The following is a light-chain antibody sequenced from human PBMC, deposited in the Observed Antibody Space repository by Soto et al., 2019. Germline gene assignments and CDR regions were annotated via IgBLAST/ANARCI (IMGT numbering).Light chain of an antibody. Sequence: QSALTQPPSASWSPGHSITISCTGTSSDVGGXXYVSLYQQHPGKAPKLMIYEVSNRHSGVSSRLSGSKSGNTESQSISGPQADDEADYYCSSYTSRSTTVCGNGTKVTVL. CDR1: SSDVGGXXY. CDR2: EVS. J-gene: IGLJ1*01. V-gene: IGLV2-14*01. CDR3: SSYTSRSTTV.